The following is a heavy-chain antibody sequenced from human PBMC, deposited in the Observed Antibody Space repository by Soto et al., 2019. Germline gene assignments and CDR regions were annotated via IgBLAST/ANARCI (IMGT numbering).Heavy chain of an antibody. Sequence: SQSLSLTCAISGDSVSRNSATWDWIRQSPSRGLEWLGRTYYRSKWFNDYAVSVRSRITIDPDTSKNQFSLQLSYLTPEDTAVYYCARGQLWAFDMWGKGTLVTVSS. D-gene: IGHD1-1*01. CDR3: ARGQLWAFDM. J-gene: IGHJ3*02. V-gene: IGHV6-1*01. CDR2: TYYRSKWFN. CDR1: GDSVSRNSAT.